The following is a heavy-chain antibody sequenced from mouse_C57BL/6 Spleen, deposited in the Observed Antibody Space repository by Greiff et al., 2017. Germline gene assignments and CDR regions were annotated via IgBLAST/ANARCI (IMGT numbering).Heavy chain of an antibody. CDR3: ARIYYGNYRGYYDAMDY. CDR1: GYTFTDYY. V-gene: IGHV1-26*01. D-gene: IGHD2-1*01. CDR2: INPNNGGP. J-gene: IGHJ4*01. Sequence: VQLQQPGPELVKPGASVKISCKASGYTFTDYYMNWVKQSHGKSLEWIGDINPNNGGPSYNQTFKGKATLTVDKSSSTAYMELRSLTSEDTAVYYGARIYYGNYRGYYDAMDYWGQGTSVTVSS.